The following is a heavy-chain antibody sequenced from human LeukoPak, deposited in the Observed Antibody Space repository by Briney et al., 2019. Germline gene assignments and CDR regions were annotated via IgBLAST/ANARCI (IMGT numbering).Heavy chain of an antibody. Sequence: PGGSLRLSCAASGFTFSTFWMTWVRQAPGKGLEWVANIKQDGSDKHFVDSVKGRVTISRDNARNSLYLQMNSLRAEDTAVYYCAKDPIGYCSSTSCPPNYFDYWGQGTLVTVSS. CDR1: GFTFSTFW. V-gene: IGHV3-7*01. CDR2: IKQDGSDK. J-gene: IGHJ4*02. CDR3: AKDPIGYCSSTSCPPNYFDY. D-gene: IGHD2-2*01.